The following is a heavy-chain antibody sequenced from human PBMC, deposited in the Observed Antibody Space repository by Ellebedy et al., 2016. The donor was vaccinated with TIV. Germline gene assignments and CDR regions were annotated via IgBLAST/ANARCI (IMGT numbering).Heavy chain of an antibody. CDR2: IWYDGSNK. J-gene: IGHJ4*02. CDR3: ARDRHVDRGDCLDY. Sequence: PGGSLRLSCAASGFTFSSYGMHWVRQAPGKGLEWVACIWYDGSNKYYGDSVKGRFTISRDNSKNTLYLQMNSLGVDDTAVYYCARDRHVDRGDCLDYWGQGTLVTVSS. CDR1: GFTFSSYG. D-gene: IGHD2-21*02. V-gene: IGHV3-33*08.